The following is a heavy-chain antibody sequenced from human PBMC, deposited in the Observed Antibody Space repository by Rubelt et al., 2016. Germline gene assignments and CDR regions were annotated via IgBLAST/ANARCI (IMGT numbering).Heavy chain of an antibody. J-gene: IGHJ5*02. CDR2: ISGSGGST. CDR1: GFTFSSYA. V-gene: IGHV3-23*01. D-gene: IGHD3/OR15-3a*01. CDR3: ARDLYYDFWFDP. Sequence: GGSLRLSCAASGFTFSSYAMSWVRQAPGKGLEWVSAISGSGGSTYYADSVKGRFTISRDNSKNTLYLQMNSLRAEDTAVYYCARDLYYDFWFDPWGQGTLVTVSS.